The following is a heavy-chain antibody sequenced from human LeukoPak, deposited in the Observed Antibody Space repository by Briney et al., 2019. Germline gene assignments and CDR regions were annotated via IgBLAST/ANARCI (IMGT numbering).Heavy chain of an antibody. D-gene: IGHD2-2*01. J-gene: IGHJ4*02. V-gene: IGHV3-11*04. Sequence: GGSLTLSCAASGFTFSDYYKSWTRHPPGKGLEWVSSISNCGTAIYYADSVKGRFTISRDNAKNPVYLQMHSLRAEDTGVYYCARREPQGCSGTRCVAGPVGQWGEGTLVTVSS. CDR2: ISNCGTAI. CDR3: ARREPQGCSGTRCVAGPVGQ. CDR1: GFTFSDYY.